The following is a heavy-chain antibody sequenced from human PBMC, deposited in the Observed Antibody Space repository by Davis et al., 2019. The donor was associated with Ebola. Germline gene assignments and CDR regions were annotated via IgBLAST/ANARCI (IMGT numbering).Heavy chain of an antibody. D-gene: IGHD6-19*01. V-gene: IGHV4-34*01. CDR1: GGSFSGYY. J-gene: IGHJ4*02. Sequence: GSLRLSCAVYGGSFSGYYWSWIRQPPGKGLEWIGEINHSGSTNYNPSLKSRVTISVDTSKNQFSLKLSSVTAADTAVYYCARDRQWLASSHFDYWGQGTLVTVSS. CDR3: ARDRQWLASSHFDY. CDR2: INHSGST.